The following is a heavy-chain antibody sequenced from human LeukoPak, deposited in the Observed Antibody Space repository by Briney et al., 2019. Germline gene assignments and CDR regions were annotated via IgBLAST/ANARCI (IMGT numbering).Heavy chain of an antibody. D-gene: IGHD3-16*01. V-gene: IGHV3-7*01. Sequence: GGSLRLSCEASGFTFSNHWMAWVRQAPGKGLEWVANINQDGSATYYVDSVRGRFTISRDNAKRSVFLQMNSLRAEETALYRCVKWGMEADMEDRGQGTLVTVSS. CDR3: VKWGMEADMED. J-gene: IGHJ4*02. CDR2: INQDGSAT. CDR1: GFTFSNHW.